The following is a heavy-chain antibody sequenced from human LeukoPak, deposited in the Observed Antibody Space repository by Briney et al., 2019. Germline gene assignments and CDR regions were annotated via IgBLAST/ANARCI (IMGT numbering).Heavy chain of an antibody. CDR2: INWNGGST. Sequence: GGSLRLSCAASGFTFDDYGMSWVRQAPGKGLEWVSGINWNGGSTGYADSVKGRFTISRDNAKNSLYLQMSSLRAEDTALYYCARVLGCTNGVCPYYYYYYMDVWGKGTTVTVSS. CDR1: GFTFDDYG. J-gene: IGHJ6*03. CDR3: ARVLGCTNGVCPYYYYYYMDV. V-gene: IGHV3-20*04. D-gene: IGHD2-8*01.